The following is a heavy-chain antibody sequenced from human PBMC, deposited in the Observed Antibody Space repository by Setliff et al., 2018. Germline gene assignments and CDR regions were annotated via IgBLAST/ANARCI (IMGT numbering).Heavy chain of an antibody. CDR2: VSGGGDTT. Sequence: GGSLRLSCAASGFTFSSYAMSWVRQAPGKGLNWVSAVSGGGDTTFYAASVKGRFTISRDNSKNTVYLQMNSLRAEDTAVYFCAKEGGGYSYDTSGYYYDYYYYYYMDVWGKGTTVTVSS. CDR1: GFTFSSYA. D-gene: IGHD3-22*01. J-gene: IGHJ6*03. CDR3: AKEGGGYSYDTSGYYYDYYYYYYMDV. V-gene: IGHV3-23*01.